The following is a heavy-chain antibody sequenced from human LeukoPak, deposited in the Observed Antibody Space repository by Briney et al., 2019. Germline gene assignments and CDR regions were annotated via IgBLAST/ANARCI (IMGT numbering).Heavy chain of an antibody. Sequence: GGSLRLSCAASGFTVSSNYMSWVRQAPGKGLEWVSVIYSGGSTFYADSVRGRFTISRDNSKNTLYLQMNSLRAEETAVYYCARGGSYLSAFDIWGQGTMVTVSS. D-gene: IGHD1-26*01. CDR2: IYSGGST. J-gene: IGHJ3*02. CDR3: ARGGSYLSAFDI. V-gene: IGHV3-53*01. CDR1: GFTVSSNY.